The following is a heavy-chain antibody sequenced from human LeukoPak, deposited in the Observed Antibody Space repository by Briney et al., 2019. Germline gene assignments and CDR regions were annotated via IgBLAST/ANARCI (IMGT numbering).Heavy chain of an antibody. CDR2: IFYNGNT. Sequence: SETLSLTCAVSGGSISSYYWSWIRQPPGKGLEWIGYIFYNGNTNYNPSLRSRVTMSLDTSKNQFSLKLTSVTAADTAVYYCARDGAYGSGSYYPFDYRGQGTLVTVSP. V-gene: IGHV4-59*01. J-gene: IGHJ4*02. CDR3: ARDGAYGSGSYYPFDY. D-gene: IGHD3-10*01. CDR1: GGSISSYY.